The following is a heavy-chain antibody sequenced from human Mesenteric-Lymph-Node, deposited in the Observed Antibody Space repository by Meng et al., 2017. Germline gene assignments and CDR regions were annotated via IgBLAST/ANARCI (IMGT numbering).Heavy chain of an antibody. CDR3: ARDPAAFDF. J-gene: IGHJ4*02. CDR1: GDSVSTNSAA. V-gene: IGHV6-1*01. D-gene: IGHD6-25*01. CDR2: TYYKSKWYN. Sequence: QVQLQQSGPGRVKPSQPLSLPCAIPGDSVSTNSAAWNWIRQSPSGGLEWLGRTYYKSKWYNDYAESVKSRITINPDTSKNQFSLQLNSVTPEDTAVYYCARDPAAFDFWGQGILVTVSS.